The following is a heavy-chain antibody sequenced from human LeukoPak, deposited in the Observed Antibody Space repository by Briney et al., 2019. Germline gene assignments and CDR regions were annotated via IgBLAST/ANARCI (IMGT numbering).Heavy chain of an antibody. CDR3: ARGGLSGYYDSSGPYYYGMDV. CDR1: GYTFTSYA. J-gene: IGHJ6*02. CDR2: INAGNGNT. V-gene: IGHV1-3*01. Sequence: ASVKVSCKASGYTFTSYAMHWVRQAPGQRLEWMRWINAGNGNTKYSQKFQGRVTITRDTSASTAYMELSSLRSEDTAVYYCARGGLSGYYDSSGPYYYGMDVWGQGTAVTVSS. D-gene: IGHD3-22*01.